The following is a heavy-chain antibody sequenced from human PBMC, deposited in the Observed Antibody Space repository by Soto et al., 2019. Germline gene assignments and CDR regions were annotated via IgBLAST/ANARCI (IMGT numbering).Heavy chain of an antibody. CDR2: IERDDDDK. D-gene: IGHD1-20*01. V-gene: IGHV2-70*13. Sequence: SGPTREPTETLTLTCTFSGFSLTSPGMCVSWIRQPPGKALEWLALIERDDDDKYYSTSLKARLTISKDTRKNQVVLTMANMDPADTGTYYCARSIRGPRRFNGMDVWGQGTTVTVSS. CDR1: GFSLTSPGMC. CDR3: ARSIRGPRRFNGMDV. J-gene: IGHJ6*02.